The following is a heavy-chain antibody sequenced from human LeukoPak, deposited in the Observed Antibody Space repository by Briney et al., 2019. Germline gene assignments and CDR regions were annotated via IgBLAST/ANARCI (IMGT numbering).Heavy chain of an antibody. J-gene: IGHJ5*02. V-gene: IGHV1-69*05. CDR3: ATDLYCSSTSCYGVMDP. D-gene: IGHD2-2*01. CDR1: GGTFSSYA. Sequence: GASVKVSCKASGGTFSSYAISWVRQAPGQGLEWMGGIIPILGTANYAQKFQGRVTITTDESTSTAYMELSSLRSEDTAVYYCATDLYCSSTSCYGVMDPWGQGTLVTVSS. CDR2: IIPILGTA.